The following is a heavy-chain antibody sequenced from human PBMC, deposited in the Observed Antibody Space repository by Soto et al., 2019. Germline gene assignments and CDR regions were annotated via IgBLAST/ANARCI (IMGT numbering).Heavy chain of an antibody. Sequence: GGSLRLSCVASGFTFSSFSLHWVRQAPGKGLERLALISYDGSSKYNADSVKGRFTISRENSNNTLYLQLSSLRPEDTAVYYCARTTAVAGTPEFDYWGQGALVTVSS. CDR3: ARTTAVAGTPEFDY. D-gene: IGHD6-19*01. J-gene: IGHJ4*02. V-gene: IGHV3-30-3*01. CDR2: ISYDGSSK. CDR1: GFTFSSFS.